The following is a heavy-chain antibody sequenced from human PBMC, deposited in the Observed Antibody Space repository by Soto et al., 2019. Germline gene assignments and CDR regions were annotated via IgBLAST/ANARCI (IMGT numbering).Heavy chain of an antibody. Sequence: QVQLVQSGAEVKKPGSSVKVSCKASGGTFSSYTISWVRQAPGQGLEWMGRIIPILGIANYAQKFQGRVTITADKSTSTAYMELSSLSSEDTAVDYWARVIGESPGWFDPWGQGTLVTVSS. D-gene: IGHD2-21*01. CDR1: GGTFSSYT. J-gene: IGHJ5*02. CDR2: IIPILGIA. V-gene: IGHV1-69*02. CDR3: ARVIGESPGWFDP.